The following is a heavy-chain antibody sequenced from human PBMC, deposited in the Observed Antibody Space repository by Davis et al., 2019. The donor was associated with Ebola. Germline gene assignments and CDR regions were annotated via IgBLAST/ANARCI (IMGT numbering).Heavy chain of an antibody. CDR3: AKDSQQWRHKTDYGMDV. J-gene: IGHJ6*02. V-gene: IGHV3-9*01. CDR1: GFTFDDYA. CDR2: ISWNSGSI. D-gene: IGHD6-19*01. Sequence: SLKISCAASGFTFDDYAMHWVRPAPGKGLEWVSGISWNSGSIGYADSVKCRFTISRDNAKNSLYLQMNSLRAEDTALYYCAKDSQQWRHKTDYGMDVWGQGTTVTVSS.